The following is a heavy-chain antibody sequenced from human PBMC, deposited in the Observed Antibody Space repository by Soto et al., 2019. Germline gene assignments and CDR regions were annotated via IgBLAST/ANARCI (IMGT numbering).Heavy chain of an antibody. D-gene: IGHD3-22*01. V-gene: IGHV4-31*03. Sequence: QVQLQESGPGLVKPSQTLSLTCTVSGGSISSGGYYWSWIRQHPGKGLEWIGYIYYSGSTYYNPSLTSRVTISVDTTKNQFSLKLSSVTAADTAVYYCARGFNYYDSSGYYFRGYYYYGMDVWGQGTTVTVSS. CDR1: GGSISSGGYY. J-gene: IGHJ6*02. CDR3: ARGFNYYDSSGYYFRGYYYYGMDV. CDR2: IYYSGST.